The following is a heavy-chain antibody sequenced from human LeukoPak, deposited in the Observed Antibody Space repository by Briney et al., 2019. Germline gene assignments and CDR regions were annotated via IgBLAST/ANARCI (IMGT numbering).Heavy chain of an antibody. CDR3: ARHNHGMDV. J-gene: IGHJ6*02. CDR1: GGSISSSGYY. CDR2: IDYSGST. V-gene: IGHV4-39*01. Sequence: SETLSLTCTVSGGSISSSGYYWGWLRQPPGKGLAWIGSIDYSGSTYYNPSLKNRVTISVDASKKRFSLKLSSVTVADTAVLYCARHNHGMDVWGQGTTVTVSS.